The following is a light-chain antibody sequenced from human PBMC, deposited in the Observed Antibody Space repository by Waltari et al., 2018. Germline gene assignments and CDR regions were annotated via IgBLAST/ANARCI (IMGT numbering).Light chain of an antibody. CDR1: DSDIGAYNY. CDR2: DVS. Sequence: QSALTQPASVSGSPGQSITLSCTGTDSDIGAYNYVSWYQQHPGKAPKLLLYDVSDRPSGISDHFSGSKSGNTASLTISGLQAEDAADYYCSSYTRSTTVIFGGGTKLTVL. V-gene: IGLV2-14*03. J-gene: IGLJ2*01. CDR3: SSYTRSTTVI.